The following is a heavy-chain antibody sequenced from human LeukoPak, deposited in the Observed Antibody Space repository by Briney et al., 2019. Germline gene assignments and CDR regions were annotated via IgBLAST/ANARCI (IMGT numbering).Heavy chain of an antibody. CDR2: ISSSSSYT. J-gene: IGHJ3*02. V-gene: IGHV3-11*06. CDR1: GFTFSDYY. Sequence: GGSLRLSCAASGFTFSDYYMSWIRQAPGKGLEWVSYISSSSSYTNYADSVKGRFTISRDNAKNSLYLQMNSLRAEDTAVYYCARDDNSHYYDSNSDDAFDIWGQGTMVTVSS. D-gene: IGHD3-22*01. CDR3: ARDDNSHYYDSNSDDAFDI.